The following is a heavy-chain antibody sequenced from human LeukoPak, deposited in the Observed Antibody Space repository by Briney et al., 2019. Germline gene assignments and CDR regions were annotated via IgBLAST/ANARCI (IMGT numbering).Heavy chain of an antibody. CDR2: IYTSGST. CDR3: ARHVRHYDFWSGVYYMDV. Sequence: PSETLSLTCTVSGGSISSYYWSWIRQPPGKGLEWIGYIYTSGSTNYNPSLKSRVTISVDTSKNQFSLKLSSVTAADTAVYYCARHVRHYDFWSGVYYMDVWGKGTTVTVSS. J-gene: IGHJ6*03. V-gene: IGHV4-4*09. D-gene: IGHD3-3*01. CDR1: GGSISSYY.